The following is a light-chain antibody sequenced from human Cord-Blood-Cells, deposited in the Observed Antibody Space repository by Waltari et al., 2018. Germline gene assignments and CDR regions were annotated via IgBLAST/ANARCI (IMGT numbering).Light chain of an antibody. J-gene: IGLJ2*01. CDR3: SSYTSSSTLV. Sequence: QSALTQPASVSGSPGQSITISCTGTSSDVGGYNYVSWYQQHPGEAPKLMIYDVSKRPSGVSNRFSGAKSGNTASLTISGLQAEDEAEYYCSSYTSSSTLVFGGGTKLTVL. V-gene: IGLV2-14*01. CDR1: SSDVGGYNY. CDR2: DVS.